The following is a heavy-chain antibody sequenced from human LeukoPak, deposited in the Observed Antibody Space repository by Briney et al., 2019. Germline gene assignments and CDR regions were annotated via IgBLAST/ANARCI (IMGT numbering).Heavy chain of an antibody. D-gene: IGHD6-13*01. CDR2: IYTSGST. J-gene: IGHJ4*02. V-gene: IGHV4-61*02. Sequence: PSETLSLTCTVSGGSISSGSYYWSWIRQPAGKGLEWIGRIYTSGSTNYNPSLKSRVTISVDTSKNQFSLKLSSVTAADTAVYYCARDKKGSSSWHSGFDYWGQGTLVTVSS. CDR1: GGSISSGSYY. CDR3: ARDKKGSSSWHSGFDY.